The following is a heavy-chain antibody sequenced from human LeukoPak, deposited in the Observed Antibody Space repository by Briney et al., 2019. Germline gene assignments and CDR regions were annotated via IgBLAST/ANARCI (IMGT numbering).Heavy chain of an antibody. CDR2: IYHSGST. CDR3: ARAPRDGYTNPDY. D-gene: IGHD5-24*01. CDR1: GGSISSGGYY. V-gene: IGHV4-30-2*01. J-gene: IGHJ4*02. Sequence: PSQTLSLTCTVSGGSISSGGYYWSWIRQPPGKGLEWIGYIYHSGSTYYNPSLKSRVTISVDRSKNQFSLKLSSVTAADTAVYYCARAPRDGYTNPDYWGQGTLVTVSS.